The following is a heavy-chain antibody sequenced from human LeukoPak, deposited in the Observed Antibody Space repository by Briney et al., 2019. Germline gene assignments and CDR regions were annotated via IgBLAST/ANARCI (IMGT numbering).Heavy chain of an antibody. CDR1: GGSFSGYH. D-gene: IGHD2-21*01. CDR3: AKSNGCGLVDI. Sequence: NSSETLSLTCAVYGGSFSGYHWSWIRQPPGKGLEWIGEINHSGSTNYNPSLKSRVTISVDTSKNQFSLKLNSVTAADTAVYYCAKSNGCGLVDIWGQGTMVTVSS. V-gene: IGHV4-34*01. J-gene: IGHJ3*02. CDR2: INHSGST.